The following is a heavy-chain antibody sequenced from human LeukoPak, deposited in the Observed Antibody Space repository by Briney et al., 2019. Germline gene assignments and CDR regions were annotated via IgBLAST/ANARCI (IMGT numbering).Heavy chain of an antibody. D-gene: IGHD5-24*01. V-gene: IGHV1-2*02. J-gene: IGHJ4*02. CDR3: ARVEMATSTDYDY. Sequence: GASVKVSCKASGYTFTGYYMHWVRQAPGQGLEWMGWINPNSGGTNYAQKFQGRVTMTRDTPISTAYMELSRLRSDDTAVYYCARVEMATSTDYDYWGQGTLVTVSS. CDR2: INPNSGGT. CDR1: GYTFTGYY.